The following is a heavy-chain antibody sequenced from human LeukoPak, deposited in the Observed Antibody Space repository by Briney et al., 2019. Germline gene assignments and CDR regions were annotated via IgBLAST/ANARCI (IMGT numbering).Heavy chain of an antibody. Sequence: GGSLRLSCAASGFTVSSNYMSWVRQAPGKGLEWVSVIYSGGSTYYADSVKGGFTISRDNSKNTLYLQMNSLRAEDTAVYYCAIRGIAAAGKGEYFDYWGQGTLVTVSS. V-gene: IGHV3-53*01. D-gene: IGHD6-13*01. CDR3: AIRGIAAAGKGEYFDY. J-gene: IGHJ4*02. CDR2: IYSGGST. CDR1: GFTVSSNY.